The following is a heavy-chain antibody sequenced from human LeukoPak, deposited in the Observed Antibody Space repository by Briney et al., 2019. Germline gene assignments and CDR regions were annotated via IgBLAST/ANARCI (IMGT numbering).Heavy chain of an antibody. CDR1: GFSFNKYW. D-gene: IGHD1-1*01. Sequence: GGSLRLSCAASGFSFNKYWMHWVRQAPGKGLVWVSRIESDGSGTIYADSVKGRFTISRDNAKNTLYLQMNSLRADDTAVYYCARDPGDTTLVYDYWGRGTLVTVSS. V-gene: IGHV3-74*01. CDR2: IESDGSGT. J-gene: IGHJ4*02. CDR3: ARDPGDTTLVYDY.